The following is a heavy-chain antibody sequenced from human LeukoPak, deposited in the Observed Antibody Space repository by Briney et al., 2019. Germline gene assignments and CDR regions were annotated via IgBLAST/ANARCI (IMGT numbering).Heavy chain of an antibody. CDR3: AADTAAAALGY. D-gene: IGHD6-13*01. J-gene: IGHJ4*02. Sequence: ASVKVSCKASGYTFTGYYMHWVRQAPGQGLEWMGWINPNSGGTNYAQKFQERVTITRDMSTSTAYMELSSLRSEDTAVYYCAADTAAAALGYWGQGTLVTVSS. CDR2: INPNSGGT. V-gene: IGHV1-2*02. CDR1: GYTFTGYY.